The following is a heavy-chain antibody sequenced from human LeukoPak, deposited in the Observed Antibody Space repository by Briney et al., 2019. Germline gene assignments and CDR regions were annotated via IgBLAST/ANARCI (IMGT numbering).Heavy chain of an antibody. V-gene: IGHV4-30-2*01. J-gene: IGHJ6*03. CDR1: GGSISSGGYY. Sequence: SETLSLTCTVSGGSISSGGYYWSWIRQPPGKGLEWIGYIYHSGSTYYNPSLKSRVTISVDRSKNQFSLKLSSVTAADTAVYYCAKTCYDILTGYGGPYYMDVWGKGTTVTVSS. CDR2: IYHSGST. CDR3: AKTCYDILTGYGGPYYMDV. D-gene: IGHD3-9*01.